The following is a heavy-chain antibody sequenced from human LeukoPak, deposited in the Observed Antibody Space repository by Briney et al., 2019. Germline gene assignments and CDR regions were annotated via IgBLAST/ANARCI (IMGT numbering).Heavy chain of an antibody. V-gene: IGHV3-21*01. J-gene: IGHJ5*02. D-gene: IGHD6-13*01. CDR1: GFTFSSYS. CDR2: ISSSSSYI. Sequence: GGSLRLSCAASGFTFSSYSMNWVRQAPGKGLEWVSAISSSSSYIYYADSVKGRFTISRDNAKNSLYLQMNSLRAEDTAVYYCARGALAAAGTWFDPWGQGTLVTVSS. CDR3: ARGALAAAGTWFDP.